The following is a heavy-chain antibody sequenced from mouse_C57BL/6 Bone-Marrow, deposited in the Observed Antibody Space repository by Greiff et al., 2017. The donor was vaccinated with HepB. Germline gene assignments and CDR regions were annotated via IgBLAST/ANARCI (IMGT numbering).Heavy chain of an antibody. V-gene: IGHV1-81*01. CDR2: IYPRSGNT. CDR1: GYTFTSYG. CDR3: ARGPYLAWCAY. J-gene: IGHJ3*01. D-gene: IGHD5-5*01. Sequence: QVQLQQSGAELARPGASVKLSCKASGYTFTSYGISWVKQRTGQGLEWIGEIYPRSGNTYYNEKFKGKATLTADKSSSTAYMELRSLTSEDSAVYFCARGPYLAWCAYWGQGTLVTVSA.